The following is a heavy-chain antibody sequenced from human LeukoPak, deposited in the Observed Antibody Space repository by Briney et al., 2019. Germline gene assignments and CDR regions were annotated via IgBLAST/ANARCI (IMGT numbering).Heavy chain of an antibody. Sequence: SETLSLTCAVYGGSFSGYYWSWIRQPPGKGLEWMGEINHSGSTNYNPSLKGRVTISVDTSKNEFSLKLRSVTAADTAVYYCARGRPWYCSSTSCYKGGYFDYWGQGTLVTVSS. CDR1: GGSFSGYY. V-gene: IGHV4-34*01. J-gene: IGHJ4*02. CDR2: INHSGST. CDR3: ARGRPWYCSSTSCYKGGYFDY. D-gene: IGHD2-2*02.